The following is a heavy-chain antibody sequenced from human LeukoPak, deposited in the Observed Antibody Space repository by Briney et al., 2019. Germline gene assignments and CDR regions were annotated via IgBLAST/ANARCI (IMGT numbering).Heavy chain of an antibody. D-gene: IGHD1-20*01. Sequence: SETLSLTCTVSGSSISSGDYYWSWIRQPPGKGLEWIGYIYCSGSTYYNPSLKSRVTISVDTSKNQFSLKLSSVTAADTAVYYCARDGITGDSGYWGQGTLVTVSS. CDR2: IYCSGST. CDR1: GSSISSGDYY. CDR3: ARDGITGDSGY. V-gene: IGHV4-30-4*01. J-gene: IGHJ4*02.